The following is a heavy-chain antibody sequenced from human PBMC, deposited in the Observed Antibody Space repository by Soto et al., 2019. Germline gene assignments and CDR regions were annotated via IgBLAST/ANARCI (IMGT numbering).Heavy chain of an antibody. CDR2: IYWDDDK. J-gene: IGHJ1*01. CDR1: GFSLSTSGVG. CDR3: AHIFGPEWSEYFQH. Sequence: QITLKESGPTLVKPTQTLTLTCTFSGFSLSTSGVGVGWIRQPPGKALEWLALIYWDDDKRYSPSLKSRLTITTDTSKNQVVLTMTNMDPMDTATYYCAHIFGPEWSEYFQHWGQGTLVTVSS. V-gene: IGHV2-5*02. D-gene: IGHD3-3*01.